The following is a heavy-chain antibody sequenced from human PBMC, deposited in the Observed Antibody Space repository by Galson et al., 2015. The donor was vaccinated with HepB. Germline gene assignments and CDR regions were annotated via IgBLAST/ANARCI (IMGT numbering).Heavy chain of an antibody. CDR2: IGVNDGSI. J-gene: IGHJ4*02. CDR1: GFTFSSYA. D-gene: IGHD5-12*01. Sequence: SLRLSCAASGFTFSSYAMNWVRQAPGKGPEWVSGIGVNDGSIYYANSVKGRFTISRDNSKNTLYLQVNSLRVEDTAIYYCAKGRPERPPEHRGYDLPDYWGQGTLVTVSS. V-gene: IGHV3-23*01. CDR3: AKGRPERPPEHRGYDLPDY.